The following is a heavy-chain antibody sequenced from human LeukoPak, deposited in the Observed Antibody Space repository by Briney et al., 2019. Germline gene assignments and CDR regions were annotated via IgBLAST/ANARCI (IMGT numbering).Heavy chain of an antibody. D-gene: IGHD5-12*01. V-gene: IGHV3-23*01. CDR3: AKDERGYSGYDLGYYYYYMDV. J-gene: IGHJ6*03. Sequence: GGSLRLSCAASGFTFSSYGMSWVRQAPGKGLEWVSGISGSGGSTFYADSVKGRFTISRDNSKNTLYLQMNSLRAEDTAVYYCAKDERGYSGYDLGYYYYYMDVWGKGTTVTVSS. CDR2: ISGSGGST. CDR1: GFTFSSYG.